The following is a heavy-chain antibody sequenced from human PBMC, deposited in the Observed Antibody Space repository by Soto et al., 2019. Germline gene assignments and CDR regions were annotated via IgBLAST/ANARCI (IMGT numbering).Heavy chain of an antibody. Sequence: EVQLVESEGGLVQPGGSLRLSCAASGFTFSSYAMHWVRQAPGKGLEYVSAISSNGGSTHYANSVKGRFTISRDNSKNTLYLQMGSLRAEDMAVYYCARLNPIAAAFDYWGQGTLVTVSS. CDR1: GFTFSSYA. D-gene: IGHD6-13*01. CDR3: ARLNPIAAAFDY. J-gene: IGHJ4*02. V-gene: IGHV3-64*01. CDR2: ISSNGGST.